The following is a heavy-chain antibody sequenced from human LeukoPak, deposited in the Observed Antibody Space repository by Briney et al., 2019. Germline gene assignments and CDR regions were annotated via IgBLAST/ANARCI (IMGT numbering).Heavy chain of an antibody. CDR2: LNRDGRTT. CDR3: AKALHSWELLPVFDY. Sequence: GGSLRLSCAASGFTFNEYAMHWVRQVPGKGLEWVSLLNRDGRTTYYADSVQGRFTISRDNNKKSLFLQMDSLGTEDTALYYCAKALHSWELLPVFDYWGQGTLVTVSS. D-gene: IGHD2-15*01. CDR1: GFTFNEYA. J-gene: IGHJ4*02. V-gene: IGHV3-43*02.